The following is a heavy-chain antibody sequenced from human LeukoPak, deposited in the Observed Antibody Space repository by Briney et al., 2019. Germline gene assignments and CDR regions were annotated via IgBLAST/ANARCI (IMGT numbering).Heavy chain of an antibody. CDR2: IIPIFGTA. D-gene: IGHD3-10*01. J-gene: IGHJ4*02. CDR1: GGTFSSYA. CDR3: NYGSGSYGIDY. Sequence: SVKVSCKASGGTFSSYAISWVRQAPGQGLEWTGGIIPIFGTANYAQKFQGRVTITADESTSTAYMELSSLRSEDTAVCYCNYGSGSYGIDYWGQGTLVTVSS. V-gene: IGHV1-69*13.